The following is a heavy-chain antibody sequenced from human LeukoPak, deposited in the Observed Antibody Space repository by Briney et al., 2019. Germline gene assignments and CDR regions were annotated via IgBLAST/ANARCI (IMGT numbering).Heavy chain of an antibody. J-gene: IGHJ6*03. CDR1: GYTFTSYD. V-gene: IGHV1-8*01. D-gene: IGHD3-3*01. CDR2: MNPNSGNT. Sequence: ASVKVSCKASGYTFTSYDINWVRQATGQGLEWMGWMNPNSGNTGYAQKFQGRVTMTRNTSISTAYMELSSLRSEDTAVYYCARAGTYYDFWSGYYSGYYYYHYMDVWGKGTTVTVSS. CDR3: ARAGTYYDFWSGYYSGYYYYHYMDV.